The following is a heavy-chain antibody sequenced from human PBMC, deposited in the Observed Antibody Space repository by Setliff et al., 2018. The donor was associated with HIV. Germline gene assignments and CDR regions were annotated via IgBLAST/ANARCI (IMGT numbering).Heavy chain of an antibody. J-gene: IGHJ3*02. D-gene: IGHD3-10*01. CDR1: GFTFSTYW. V-gene: IGHV3-7*04. CDR3: ARDPAFGAFDI. Sequence: LRLSCAASGFTFSTYWMSWVRQAPGKGLEWVANIKQDGSEKNYMDSVKGRFTISRDNAKNSLYLQMNSLRVEDTAVYYCARDPAFGAFDIWGQGTMVTVSS. CDR2: IKQDGSEK.